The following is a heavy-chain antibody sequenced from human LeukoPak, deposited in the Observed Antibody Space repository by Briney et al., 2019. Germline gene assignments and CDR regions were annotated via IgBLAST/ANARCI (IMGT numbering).Heavy chain of an antibody. V-gene: IGHV3-30*03. Sequence: GRSLRLSCAASGFTFSSYGMHWVRQAPGKGLEWVAVISYDGSNKYYADSVKGRFTISRDNAKNSLYLQMNSLRAEDTAVYYCARKDYDFWSGYQNFDYWGQGTLVTVSS. J-gene: IGHJ4*02. CDR2: ISYDGSNK. D-gene: IGHD3-3*01. CDR3: ARKDYDFWSGYQNFDY. CDR1: GFTFSSYG.